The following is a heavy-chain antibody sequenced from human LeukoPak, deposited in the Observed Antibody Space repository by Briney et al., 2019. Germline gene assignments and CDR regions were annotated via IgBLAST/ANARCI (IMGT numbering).Heavy chain of an antibody. CDR1: GGSFSGYY. CDR2: INHSGST. D-gene: IGHD3-3*01. J-gene: IGHJ4*02. V-gene: IGHV4-34*01. Sequence: SETLSLTCAVYGGSFSGYYWSWIRQPPGKGLEWIGEINHSGSTNYNPSLKSRVTISVDTSKNQFSLKLSSVTAADTAVYYCARGYYDFWSGYRYSDYWGQGTLVTVSS. CDR3: ARGYYDFWSGYRYSDY.